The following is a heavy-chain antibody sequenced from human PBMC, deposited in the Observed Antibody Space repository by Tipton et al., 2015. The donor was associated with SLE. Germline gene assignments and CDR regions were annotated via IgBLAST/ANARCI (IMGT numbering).Heavy chain of an antibody. CDR3: ARGATPDY. CDR1: GFTFSNYW. Sequence: SLRLSCTVSGFTFSNYWMSWVRQAPGKGLEWVANIKQDGNEKYYVDSVKGRFTISRDNTKNSLYLQMNRLRAEDTAVYYCARGATPDYWGQGTLVTVSS. J-gene: IGHJ4*02. V-gene: IGHV3-7*01. CDR2: IKQDGNEK.